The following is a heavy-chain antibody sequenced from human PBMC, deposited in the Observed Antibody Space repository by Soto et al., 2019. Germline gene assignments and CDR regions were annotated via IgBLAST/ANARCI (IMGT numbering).Heavy chain of an antibody. D-gene: IGHD3-16*01. V-gene: IGHV3-23*01. Sequence: GGSLRLSCAASGFTFSSYAMSWVRQAPGKGLEWVSAISGSGGSTYYADSVKGRFTISRDNSKNTLYLQMNSLRAEDTAVYYCAKVRLDYDYVWGVGDYWGQGTLVTVSS. CDR3: AKVRLDYDYVWGVGDY. J-gene: IGHJ4*02. CDR2: ISGSGGST. CDR1: GFTFSSYA.